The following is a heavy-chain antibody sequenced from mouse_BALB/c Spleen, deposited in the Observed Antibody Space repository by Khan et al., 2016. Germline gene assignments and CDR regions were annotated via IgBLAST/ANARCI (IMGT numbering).Heavy chain of an antibody. V-gene: IGHV1-80*01. CDR2: IYPGDGET. J-gene: IGHJ4*01. CDR1: GYAFSSYW. D-gene: IGHD2-14*01. Sequence: QVQLKQSGAELVRPGSSVKISCKASGYAFSSYWMNWVKQRPGQGLEWIGQIYPGDGETNYNGKFKGKATLTADKSSSTAYMQLSSLTSEDSAVYFCSYYRYYYAMDCWGQETSVTVSS. CDR3: SYYRYYYAMDC.